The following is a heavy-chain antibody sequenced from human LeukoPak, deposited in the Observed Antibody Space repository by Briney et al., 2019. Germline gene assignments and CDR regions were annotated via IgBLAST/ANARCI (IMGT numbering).Heavy chain of an antibody. D-gene: IGHD2-8*01. CDR1: GFTFNNYW. CDR3: ARQSNGGRRAFDI. CDR2: ISPDGTNT. J-gene: IGHJ3*02. Sequence: PGGSLGLSCAGSGFTFNNYWIHWVRQAPGKGLVWVSRISPDGTNTIYADSVKGRFTISRDNAKNTLSLEMNSLRAEDTAVYYCARQSNGGRRAFDIWGHGTMVTVSS. V-gene: IGHV3-74*01.